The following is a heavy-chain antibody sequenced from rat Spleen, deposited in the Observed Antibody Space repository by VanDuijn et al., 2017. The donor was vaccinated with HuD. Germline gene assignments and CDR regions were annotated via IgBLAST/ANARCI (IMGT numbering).Heavy chain of an antibody. CDR2: IWGDGST. J-gene: IGHJ2*01. D-gene: IGHD1-2*01. V-gene: IGHV2-1*01. CDR3: TRGGTIAAPFDY. CDR1: GFSLTTNS. Sequence: QVQLKESGPGLVQPSETLSLTCTVSGFSLTTNSVHWIRQPPGKGLEWMGGIWGDGSTDYNSALKSRLSISRDTSKSQVFLKMNSLQTEDTAIYYCTRGGTIAAPFDYWGQGVMVTVSS.